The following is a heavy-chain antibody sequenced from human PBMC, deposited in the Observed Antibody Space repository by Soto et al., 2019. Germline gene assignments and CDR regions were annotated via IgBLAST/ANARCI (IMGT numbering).Heavy chain of an antibody. CDR1: GFPFSSYG. CDR3: AKNQGVELVPLATVDWFDP. Sequence: LRLSCAASGFPFSSYGMHWVRQAPGKGLEWISSISGSGFKKYYADSVKGRFTISRDNSKSTVYLELNNLSAEDTAVYHCAKNQGVELVPLATVDWFDPWGQGSVVTVSS. D-gene: IGHD1-26*01. J-gene: IGHJ5*02. CDR2: ISGSGFKK. V-gene: IGHV3-23*01.